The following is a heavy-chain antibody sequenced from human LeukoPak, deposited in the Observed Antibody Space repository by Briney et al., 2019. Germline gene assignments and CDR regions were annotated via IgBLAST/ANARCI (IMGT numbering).Heavy chain of an antibody. Sequence: SETLSLTCTVSGGSLSNYYWSWIRQPAGKGLEWIGRIYTSGSTNYNPSLKSRVTMSVDTSKNQFSLKLSSVTAADTAVYYCARGGATYDAFDIWGQGTMVTVSS. CDR3: ARGGATYDAFDI. V-gene: IGHV4-4*07. CDR1: GGSLSNYY. CDR2: IYTSGST. J-gene: IGHJ3*02. D-gene: IGHD1-26*01.